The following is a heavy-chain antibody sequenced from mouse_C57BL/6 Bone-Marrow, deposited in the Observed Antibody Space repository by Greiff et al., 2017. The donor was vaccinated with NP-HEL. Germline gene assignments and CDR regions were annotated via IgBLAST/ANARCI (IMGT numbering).Heavy chain of an antibody. CDR1: GYTFTSYD. CDR2: IYPRDGST. CDR3: ARVRAYDQGPYWYFDV. V-gene: IGHV1-85*01. D-gene: IGHD2-3*01. Sequence: QVQLQQSGPELVKPGASVKLSCKASGYTFTSYDINWVKPRPGQGLEWIGWIYPRDGSTKYNEKFKGKATLTVDTSSSTAYMELHSLTSEDSAVYFCARVRAYDQGPYWYFDVWGTGTTVTVSS. J-gene: IGHJ1*03.